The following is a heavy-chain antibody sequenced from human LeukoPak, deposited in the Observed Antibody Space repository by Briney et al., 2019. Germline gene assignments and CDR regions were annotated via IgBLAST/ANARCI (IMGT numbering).Heavy chain of an antibody. J-gene: IGHJ5*02. D-gene: IGHD1-26*01. CDR3: ARGAVVGATWFDP. CDR2: INHSGST. CDR1: GGSFSGYY. Sequence: SETLSLTCAVYGGSFSGYYWSWIRQPPGKGLEWIGEINHSGSTNYNPSLKSRVTISVDKSKNQFSLKLSSVTAADTAVYYCARGAVVGATWFDPWGQGTLVTVSS. V-gene: IGHV4-34*01.